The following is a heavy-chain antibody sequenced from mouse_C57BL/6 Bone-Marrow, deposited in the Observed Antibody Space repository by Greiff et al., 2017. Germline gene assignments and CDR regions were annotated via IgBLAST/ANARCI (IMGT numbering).Heavy chain of an antibody. D-gene: IGHD2-2*01. CDR3: GMWLPSYWYFDV. Sequence: VQLQQSVAELVRPGASVKLSCTASGFNFKNTYMHWVKQRPEQGLEWIGRIDPANGNTKYAPNFQGKGTISADTASNTAYLQLISLTSEDTAIYYYGMWLPSYWYFDVWGTGTTVTVSS. CDR1: GFNFKNTY. V-gene: IGHV14-3*01. J-gene: IGHJ1*03. CDR2: IDPANGNT.